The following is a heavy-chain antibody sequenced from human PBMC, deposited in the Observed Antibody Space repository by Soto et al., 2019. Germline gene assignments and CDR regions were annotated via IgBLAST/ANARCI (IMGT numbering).Heavy chain of an antibody. Sequence: PGGSLRLSCAASGFTFSNYGMSWVRQAPGRGLEWVAVISGSGGSSYYADSVKGRFTLSRDNSKNTVSLQMNILEAEDTAVYYCAKDSPVGVPLLRDFHDWGQGTLVTVSS. D-gene: IGHD2-15*01. CDR3: AKDSPVGVPLLRDFHD. V-gene: IGHV3-23*01. CDR1: GFTFSNYG. CDR2: ISGSGGSS. J-gene: IGHJ1*01.